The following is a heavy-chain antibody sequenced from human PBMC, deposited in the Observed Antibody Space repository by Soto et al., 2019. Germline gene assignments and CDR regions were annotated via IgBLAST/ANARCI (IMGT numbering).Heavy chain of an antibody. CDR3: AKVHGSGSYNNFADY. CDR2: ISGSGGST. V-gene: IGHV3-23*01. D-gene: IGHD3-10*01. J-gene: IGHJ4*02. Sequence: EVQLLESGGGFVQPGGSLGLSCAASGFPFSSYAMTWVRQAPGKGLEWVSLISGSGGSTYYADSVKGRFTISRDNSRDTLYLQMNSLRAEDTAVYYCAKVHGSGSYNNFADYWGQGTLVTVSS. CDR1: GFPFSSYA.